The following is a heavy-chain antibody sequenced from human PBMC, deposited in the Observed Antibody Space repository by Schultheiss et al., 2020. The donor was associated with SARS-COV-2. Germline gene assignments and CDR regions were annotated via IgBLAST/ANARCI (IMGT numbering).Heavy chain of an antibody. Sequence: GGSLRLSCAASGFTVSSNYMSWVRQAPGKGLEWVSAISGSGGSTYYADSVKGRFTISRDNSKNTLYLQMNSLRAEDTAVYYCAKDLPLYYYDSSGYYYYWGQGTLVTVSS. V-gene: IGHV3-23*01. D-gene: IGHD3-22*01. CDR3: AKDLPLYYYDSSGYYYY. CDR1: GFTVSSNY. J-gene: IGHJ4*02. CDR2: ISGSGGST.